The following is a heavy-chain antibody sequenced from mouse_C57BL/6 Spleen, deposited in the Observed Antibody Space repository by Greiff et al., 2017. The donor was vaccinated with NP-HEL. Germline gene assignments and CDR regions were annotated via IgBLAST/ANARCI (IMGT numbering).Heavy chain of an antibody. J-gene: IGHJ3*01. V-gene: IGHV1-69*01. CDR2: IDPSDSYT. CDR3: ARAYYFAY. D-gene: IGHD2-10*01. Sequence: QVQLKQPGAELVMPGASVKLSCKASGYTFTSYWMHWVKQRPGQGLEWIGGIDPSDSYTNYNQKFKGKTTLTVDKSSSTAYMQLSSLTSEDSAVYYCARAYYFAYWGQGTLVTVSA. CDR1: GYTFTSYW.